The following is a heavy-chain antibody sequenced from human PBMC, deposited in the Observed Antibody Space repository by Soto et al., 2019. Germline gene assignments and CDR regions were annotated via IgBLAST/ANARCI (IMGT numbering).Heavy chain of an antibody. D-gene: IGHD2-21*02. J-gene: IGHJ4*02. Sequence: RQAPGKGLEWVSAISGSGGSTYYADSVKGRFTISRDNSKNTLYLQMNSLRAEDTAVYYCAKDRVVTTYYFDYWGQGTLVTVSS. V-gene: IGHV3-23*01. CDR2: ISGSGGST. CDR3: AKDRVVTTYYFDY.